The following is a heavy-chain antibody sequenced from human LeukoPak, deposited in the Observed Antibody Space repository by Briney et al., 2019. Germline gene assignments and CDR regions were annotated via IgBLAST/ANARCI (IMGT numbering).Heavy chain of an antibody. CDR1: GGSFSGYY. CDR3: ARVGLTGTPYYYYYYGMDV. V-gene: IGHV4-34*01. D-gene: IGHD1-20*01. Sequence: SETLSLTCAVYGGSFSGYYWSWIRQPPGKGLEWIGEINYSGSTNYNPSLKSRVTISVDTSKNQFSLKLSSVTAADTAVYYCARVGLTGTPYYYYYYGMDVWGQGTTVTVSS. CDR2: INYSGST. J-gene: IGHJ6*02.